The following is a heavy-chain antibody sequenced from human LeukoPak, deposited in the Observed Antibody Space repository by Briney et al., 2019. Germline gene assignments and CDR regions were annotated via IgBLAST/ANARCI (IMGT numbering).Heavy chain of an antibody. D-gene: IGHD1-26*01. J-gene: IGHJ4*02. CDR1: RFTFSNYA. CDR2: ISDSGGNT. Sequence: GGSLRLSRAASRFTFSNYAMSWVRQAPGKGLEWVSAISDSGGNTFYADSVKGRFTISRDNSKNTLYLQMNSLKTEDTAVYYCTTRGGSFSIFDYWGQGTLVTVSS. CDR3: TTRGGSFSIFDY. V-gene: IGHV3-23*01.